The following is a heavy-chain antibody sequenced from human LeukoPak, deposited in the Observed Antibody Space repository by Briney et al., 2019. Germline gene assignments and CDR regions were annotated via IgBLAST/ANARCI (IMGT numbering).Heavy chain of an antibody. CDR3: VRYCSSISCSS. Sequence: ASVKVSCKASGYTFTGYYIHWVRQAPGQGLEWMGWINPKSGDTNYAQKFQGRVTMTRDTSISTAHVEVRSLVSDDTAVYYCVRYCSSISCSSWGQGTLVTVSS. D-gene: IGHD2-2*01. CDR2: INPKSGDT. CDR1: GYTFTGYY. V-gene: IGHV1-2*02. J-gene: IGHJ4*02.